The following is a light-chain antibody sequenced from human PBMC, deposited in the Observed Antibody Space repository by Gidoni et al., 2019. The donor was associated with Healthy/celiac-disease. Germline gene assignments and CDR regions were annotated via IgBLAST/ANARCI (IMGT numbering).Light chain of an antibody. J-gene: IGLJ2*01. CDR1: SSDVGGYNY. V-gene: IGLV2-14*01. CDR3: SSYTSSSVV. CDR2: DVS. Sequence: SAVSHPASAAWSHGQSITISCTGTSSDVGGYNYVSWYQQHPGKAPKLMIYDVSNRPSGVSNRFSGSKSGNTASLTISGLQAEDEADYYCSSYTSSSVVFGGGTKLTVL.